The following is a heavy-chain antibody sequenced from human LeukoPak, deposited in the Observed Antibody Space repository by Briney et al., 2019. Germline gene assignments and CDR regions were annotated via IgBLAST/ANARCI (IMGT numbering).Heavy chain of an antibody. V-gene: IGHV3-7*01. CDR3: ARGHLGDYEYYYYMDV. CDR2: IKQDGSEK. Sequence: QPGGSLRLSCAASGFTFSSYWMSWVRQAPGKGLEWVANIKQDGSEKYYVDSVKGRFTISRDNAKNSLYLQMNSLRAEDTAVYYCARGHLGDYEYYYYMDVWGKGTTVTVSS. D-gene: IGHD4-17*01. CDR1: GFTFSSYW. J-gene: IGHJ6*03.